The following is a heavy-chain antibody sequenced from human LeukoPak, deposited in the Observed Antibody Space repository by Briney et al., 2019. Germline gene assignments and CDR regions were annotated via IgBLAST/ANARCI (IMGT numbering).Heavy chain of an antibody. CDR3: ARAVATVEYFDY. CDR2: ITPIFGTA. CDR1: GGTFSSYA. Sequence: SVKVSCKASGGTFSSYAISWVRQAPGQGLEWMGGITPIFGTANYAQKFQGRVTITADESTSTAYMELSSLRSEDTAVYYCARAVATVEYFDYWGQGTLVTVSS. D-gene: IGHD4-23*01. V-gene: IGHV1-69*01. J-gene: IGHJ4*02.